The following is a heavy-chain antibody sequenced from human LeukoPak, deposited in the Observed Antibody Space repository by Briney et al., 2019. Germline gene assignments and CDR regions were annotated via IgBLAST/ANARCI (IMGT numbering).Heavy chain of an antibody. CDR1: GGSIIARTYY. J-gene: IGHJ4*02. V-gene: IGHV4-31*03. CDR3: ARVRSSGYVDY. D-gene: IGHD3-22*01. Sequence: SETLSLTCNVSGGSIIARTYYWSWIRQHPGKGLEWIGYIYYSGSTYYNPSLKSRVTISVDTSKNQFSLKLSSVTAADTAVYYCARVRSSGYVDYWGQGTLVTVSS. CDR2: IYYSGST.